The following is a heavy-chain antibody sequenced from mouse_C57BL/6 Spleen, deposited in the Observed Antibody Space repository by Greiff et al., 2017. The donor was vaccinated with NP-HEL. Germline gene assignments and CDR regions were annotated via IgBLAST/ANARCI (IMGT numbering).Heavy chain of an antibody. CDR1: GFTFSSYG. D-gene: IGHD1-1*01. Sequence: EVKLVESGGDLVKPGGSLKLSCAASGFTFSSYGMSWVRQTPDKRLEWVATISSGGSYTYYPDSVKGRFTISRDNAKNTLYLQMSSLKSEDTAMYYCARHYGSRTYYAMDYWGQGTSVTVSS. CDR3: ARHYGSRTYYAMDY. V-gene: IGHV5-6*01. J-gene: IGHJ4*01. CDR2: ISSGGSYT.